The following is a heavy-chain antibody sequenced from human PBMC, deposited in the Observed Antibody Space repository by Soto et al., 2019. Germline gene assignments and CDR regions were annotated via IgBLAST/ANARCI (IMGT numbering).Heavy chain of an antibody. D-gene: IGHD3-3*01. V-gene: IGHV3-9*01. CDR2: ISWNSGSI. CDR1: GFTFDDYA. J-gene: IGHJ4*02. Sequence: PGGSLRLSCAASGFTFDDYAMHWVRQAPGKGLEWVSGISWNSGSIGYADSVKGRFTISRDNAKNSLYLQMNSLRAEDTALYYCARGDLRITIFGVVRDYWGQGTLVTVSS. CDR3: ARGDLRITIFGVVRDY.